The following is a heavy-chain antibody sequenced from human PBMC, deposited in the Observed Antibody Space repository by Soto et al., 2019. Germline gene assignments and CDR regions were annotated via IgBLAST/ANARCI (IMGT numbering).Heavy chain of an antibody. V-gene: IGHV1-46*03. D-gene: IGHD3-9*01. J-gene: IGHJ3*02. CDR1: GYTFTSYY. CDR3: ARAGSSLDILTGYYIADAFDI. Sequence: VSVKVSCKASGYTFTSYYTHWLRQAPGQGLEWMGIINPSGGSTSYAQKFQGRVTMTRDTSTSTVYMELSSLRSEDTAVYYCARAGSSLDILTGYYIADAFDIWGQGTMVTVSS. CDR2: INPSGGST.